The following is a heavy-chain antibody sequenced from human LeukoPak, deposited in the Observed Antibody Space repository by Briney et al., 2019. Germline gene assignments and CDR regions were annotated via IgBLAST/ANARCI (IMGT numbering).Heavy chain of an antibody. CDR3: ARHAQIVVVPAAIRY. CDR1: GGSISTSNYY. D-gene: IGHD2-2*01. Sequence: SETLSLTCTVSGGSISTSNYYWGWIRQPPGKGLEWIGNIFYSGSTYYGPSLKSRLTISLDTSRNQFSLKLSSVTAADTAVYYCARHAQIVVVPAAIRYWGQGTLVTVSS. CDR2: IFYSGST. V-gene: IGHV4-39*01. J-gene: IGHJ4*02.